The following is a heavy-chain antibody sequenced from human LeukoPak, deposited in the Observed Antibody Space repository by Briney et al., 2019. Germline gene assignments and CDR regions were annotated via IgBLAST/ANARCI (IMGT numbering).Heavy chain of an antibody. V-gene: IGHV3-48*03. J-gene: IGHJ4*02. CDR3: ARGRCSSTSCF. CDR2: ISSSGSTI. D-gene: IGHD2-2*01. CDR1: GFTFSSYE. Sequence: GGSLRLSCAASGFTFSSYEMNWVRQAPGKGLEWVSYISSSGSTIYYADSVKGRFTISRDNAKNSLYLQMNSLRAEDTAVYYCARGRCSSTSCFWGQGTLVTVSS.